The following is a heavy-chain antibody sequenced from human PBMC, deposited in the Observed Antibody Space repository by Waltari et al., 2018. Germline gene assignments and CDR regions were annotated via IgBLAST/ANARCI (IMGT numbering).Heavy chain of an antibody. CDR3: ARSNSYSPFDY. CDR1: GFTFSAHY. Sequence: EVQLVESGGGLVQPGGSLRLSCAASGFTFSAHYMAWVRQAPGKGLEWVGRIRNRGNSYTTEYAASGKGRFTISRDDSKNSLYLQMNSLETEDTAVYYCARSNSYSPFDYWGQGILVTVSS. D-gene: IGHD3-16*02. CDR2: IRNRGNSYTT. V-gene: IGHV3-72*01. J-gene: IGHJ4*02.